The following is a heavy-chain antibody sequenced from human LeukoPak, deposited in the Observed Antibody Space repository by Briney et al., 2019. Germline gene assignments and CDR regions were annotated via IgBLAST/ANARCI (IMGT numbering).Heavy chain of an antibody. J-gene: IGHJ4*02. Sequence: ASVKVSCKASGYTFTSYEINWVRQATGQGLEWMGWMKPNSGNTGYAQKFQGRVTMTRNTSISTAYMELSSLRSEDTAVYYCARGGDIVVVPAADFDYWGQGTLVTVSS. CDR1: GYTFTSYE. V-gene: IGHV1-8*01. CDR3: ARGGDIVVVPAADFDY. CDR2: MKPNSGNT. D-gene: IGHD2-2*01.